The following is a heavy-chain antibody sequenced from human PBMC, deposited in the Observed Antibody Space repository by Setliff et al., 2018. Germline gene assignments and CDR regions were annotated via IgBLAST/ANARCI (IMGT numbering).Heavy chain of an antibody. V-gene: IGHV4-4*08. D-gene: IGHD2-15*01. CDR1: GGSMTDFF. CDR2: IYTKGGT. Sequence: PSETLSLTCSVAGGSMTDFFWHWFRRPPGKGLEWIGYIYTKGGTNYSPSLKSRVTTSVARSRNQFSLTLSSVSAADMAVYYCARGLNTESWTPLYWSPGTLVTVSS. CDR3: ARGLNTESWTPLY. J-gene: IGHJ4*02.